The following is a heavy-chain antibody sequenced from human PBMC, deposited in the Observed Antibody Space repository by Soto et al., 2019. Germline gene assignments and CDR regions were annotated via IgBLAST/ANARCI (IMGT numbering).Heavy chain of an antibody. CDR2: ISGSGGST. Sequence: GGSLRLSCAASGFTFSSYAMSWVRQAPGKGLEWVSAISGSGGSTYYADSVKGRFTISRDNSKNTLYLQMNSLRAEDTAVYYCAKFSLITFGGVIVNGVDYWGQGTLVTVSS. D-gene: IGHD3-16*02. V-gene: IGHV3-23*01. CDR3: AKFSLITFGGVIVNGVDY. J-gene: IGHJ4*02. CDR1: GFTFSSYA.